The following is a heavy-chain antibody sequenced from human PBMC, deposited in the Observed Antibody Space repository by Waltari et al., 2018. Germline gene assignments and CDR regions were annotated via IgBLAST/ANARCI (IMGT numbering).Heavy chain of an antibody. D-gene: IGHD6-13*01. V-gene: IGHV3-23*01. CDR1: GFTFSSYA. CDR2: ISGSGGST. CDR3: ARDGYSSSWILRY. J-gene: IGHJ4*02. Sequence: EVQLLESGGGLVQPGGSLRLSCAASGFTFSSYAMSWVRQAPGKGLEWVSAISGSGGSTYNADSVKGRFTISRDNSKNTLYLQMTGLRAEDTAVYYCARDGYSSSWILRYWGQGALVTVSS.